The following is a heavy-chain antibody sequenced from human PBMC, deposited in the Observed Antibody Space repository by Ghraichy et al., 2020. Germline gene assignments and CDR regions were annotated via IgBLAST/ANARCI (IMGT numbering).Heavy chain of an antibody. V-gene: IGHV1-2*02. CDR3: ARGIAVAGTDGMDV. Sequence: ASVKVSCKASGYTFTGYYMHWVRQAPGQGLEWMGWINPNSGGTNYAQKFQGRVTMTRDTSISTAYMELSRLRSDDTAVYYCARGIAVAGTDGMDVWGQGTTVTVSS. J-gene: IGHJ6*02. CDR1: GYTFTGYY. D-gene: IGHD6-19*01. CDR2: INPNSGGT.